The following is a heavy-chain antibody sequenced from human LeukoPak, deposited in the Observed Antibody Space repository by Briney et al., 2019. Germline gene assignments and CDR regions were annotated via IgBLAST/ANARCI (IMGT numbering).Heavy chain of an antibody. J-gene: IGHJ4*02. CDR3: VREGLEGSGSSCQRAAFDY. CDR2: IRYDGSNK. Sequence: GGSLGLSCAASGFTFSSYGMHWVRQAPGKGLEWVAFIRYDGSNKYYADSVKGRFTISRDNPKNTLYLQMNSLRDEDTAVYYCVREGLEGSGSSCQRAAFDYWGQGTLVTVSS. CDR1: GFTFSSYG. D-gene: IGHD2-2*01. V-gene: IGHV3-30*02.